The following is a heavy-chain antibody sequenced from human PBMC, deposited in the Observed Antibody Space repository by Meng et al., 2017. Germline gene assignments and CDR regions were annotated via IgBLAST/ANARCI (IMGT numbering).Heavy chain of an antibody. Sequence: SGPTLVKPTQTLTLTCTFSGFSLSTSGVGVGWIRQPPGKALEWLALIYWIDDKRYSPSLKSRLTITKDTSKNQVVLTMTNMDPVDTATYYCAHSRWQRITMVRGVRDYYYYGMDVWGQGTTVTVSS. V-gene: IGHV2-5*01. CDR1: GFSLSTSGVG. CDR2: IYWIDDK. D-gene: IGHD3-10*01. CDR3: AHSRWQRITMVRGVRDYYYYGMDV. J-gene: IGHJ6*02.